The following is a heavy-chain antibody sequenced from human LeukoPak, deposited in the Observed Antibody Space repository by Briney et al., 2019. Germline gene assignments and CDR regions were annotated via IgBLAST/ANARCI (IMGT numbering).Heavy chain of an antibody. D-gene: IGHD1-14*01. J-gene: IGHJ4*02. V-gene: IGHV3-7*01. CDR1: GFTIGSYW. Sequence: GGSLRLSCAGSGFTIGSYWMSWVRQAPGKGLEWVANIRQDGSEKYYVDSVKGRLTISRDNAKNSLYLQMNSLRAEDTAVYYCARVSGHYFDYWGQGTLVIVSS. CDR3: ARVSGHYFDY. CDR2: IRQDGSEK.